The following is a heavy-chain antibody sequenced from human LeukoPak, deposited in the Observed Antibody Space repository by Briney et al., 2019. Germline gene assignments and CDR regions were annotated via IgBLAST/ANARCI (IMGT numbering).Heavy chain of an antibody. J-gene: IGHJ6*03. CDR3: ARGVWHCSSTSCYPYYYYYYMDV. Sequence: SVKVSCKASGGTFSSYAISWVRQAPGQGPEWMGGIIPIFGTANYAQKFQGRVTITADESTSTAYMELSSLRSEDTAVYYCARGVWHCSSTSCYPYYYYYYMDVWGKGTTVTVSS. V-gene: IGHV1-69*13. CDR2: IIPIFGTA. CDR1: GGTFSSYA. D-gene: IGHD2-2*01.